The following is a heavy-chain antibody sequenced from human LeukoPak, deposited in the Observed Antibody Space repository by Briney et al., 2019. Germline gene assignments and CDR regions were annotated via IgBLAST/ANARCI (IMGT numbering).Heavy chain of an antibody. J-gene: IGHJ6*02. Sequence: GGSLRLSCAASGFTFSDYNMNWVRQAPGKGLGWVSYITNGGSTIHHADSVKGRFTISRDNAKKTLYLQMNSLRAEDTAVYYCARSIGLTGGGVDVWGQGTTVTVSS. CDR1: GFTFSDYN. D-gene: IGHD3-9*01. V-gene: IGHV3-11*01. CDR3: ARSIGLTGGGVDV. CDR2: ITNGGSTI.